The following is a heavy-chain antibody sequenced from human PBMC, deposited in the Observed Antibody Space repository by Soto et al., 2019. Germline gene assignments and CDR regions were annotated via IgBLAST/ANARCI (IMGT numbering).Heavy chain of an antibody. Sequence: QVQLQQWGAGLLKPSETLSLTCAVYGGFVSSGSYYWSWIRQPPEKGLEWIGEMSHSGGTHFNPSLKSRVIISVDTSKNQFSQKMSSVTAADTALYYCARVERGTATTVVDAFDIWGPGTMVTVSS. V-gene: IGHV4-34*01. D-gene: IGHD1-1*01. CDR1: GGFVSSGSYY. J-gene: IGHJ3*02. CDR3: ARVERGTATTVVDAFDI. CDR2: MSHSGGT.